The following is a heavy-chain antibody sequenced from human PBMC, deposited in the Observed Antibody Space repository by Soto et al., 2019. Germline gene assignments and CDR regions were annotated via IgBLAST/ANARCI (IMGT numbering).Heavy chain of an antibody. V-gene: IGHV4-39*01. CDR3: ARAMYSSSSLFDY. CDR1: GGSISSSSYY. J-gene: IGHJ4*02. Sequence: PSETLSLTCTVSGGSISSSSYYWGWIRQPPGKGLEWIGSIYYSGSTYYNPSLKSRVTISVDTSKNQFSLKLSSVTAADTAVYYCARAMYSSSSLFDYWGQGTLVTVSS. CDR2: IYYSGST. D-gene: IGHD6-6*01.